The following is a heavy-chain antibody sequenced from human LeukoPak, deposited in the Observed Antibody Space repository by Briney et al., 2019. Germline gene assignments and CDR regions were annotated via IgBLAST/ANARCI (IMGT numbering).Heavy chain of an antibody. Sequence: GGSLRLSCAASGFTFSSYSMNWVRQAPGKGLEWVSSISSSSSYIYYADSVKGRFTISRDNAKNSLYLQMNSLRAEDTAVYYCARARYCSSTSCFDAFEIWGQGTMVTVSS. J-gene: IGHJ3*02. CDR2: ISSSSSYI. CDR3: ARARYCSSTSCFDAFEI. CDR1: GFTFSSYS. V-gene: IGHV3-21*01. D-gene: IGHD2-2*01.